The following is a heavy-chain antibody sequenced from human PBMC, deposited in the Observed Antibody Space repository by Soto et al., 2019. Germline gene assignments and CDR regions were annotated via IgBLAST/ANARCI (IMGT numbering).Heavy chain of an antibody. J-gene: IGHJ6*02. D-gene: IGHD6-13*01. CDR2: IGSAGDT. CDR1: GFTFSSYD. CDR3: ARDLRSSSWPNPGYYYYGMGV. Sequence: HPGGSLRLSCAASGFTFSSYDMHWVRQATGKGLEWVSAIGSAGDTYYPGSVKGRFTISRENAKNSLYLQMNSLRAEDTAVYYCARDLRSSSWPNPGYYYYGMGVWGQGTTVTSP. V-gene: IGHV3-13*01.